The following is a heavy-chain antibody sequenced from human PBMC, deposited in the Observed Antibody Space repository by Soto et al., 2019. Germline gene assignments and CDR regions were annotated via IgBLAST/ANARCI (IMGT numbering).Heavy chain of an antibody. Sequence: HVQLQESGPGLVKPSQTLSLTCTVSGGSISSDYYYWSWIRHPPGKGLEWLAFIYYTGSTYYNPSLKSRLTISIDTSKNQFSLSLRSVTAADTAVYYFATVRAHYFDYWGQGTLVTVSS. J-gene: IGHJ4*02. CDR1: GGSISSDYYY. V-gene: IGHV4-30-4*01. CDR3: ATVRAHYFDY. CDR2: IYYTGST.